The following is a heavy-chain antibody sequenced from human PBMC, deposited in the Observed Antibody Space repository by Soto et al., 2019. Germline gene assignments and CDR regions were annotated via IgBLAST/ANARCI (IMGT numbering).Heavy chain of an antibody. Sequence: PSETLSLTCTVSGGSISSSSYYWGWIRQPPGKGLEWIGSIYYSGSTYYNPSLKSRVTISVDTSKNQFSLKLSSVTAADTAVYYCARRAAASNWFDPWGQGTPVTVSS. CDR3: ARRAAASNWFDP. CDR1: GGSISSSSYY. CDR2: IYYSGST. D-gene: IGHD6-13*01. J-gene: IGHJ5*02. V-gene: IGHV4-39*01.